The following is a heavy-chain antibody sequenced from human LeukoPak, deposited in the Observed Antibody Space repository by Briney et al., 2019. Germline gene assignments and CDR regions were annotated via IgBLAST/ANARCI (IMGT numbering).Heavy chain of an antibody. CDR1: GYTFPSFG. D-gene: IGHD6-19*01. CDR3: ARDDSSGWYNIDY. Sequence: ASVKVSCKASGYTFPSFGISWVRQAPGQGLEWMGWISAYNGNTNYAQQLQGRVTMTTDTSTSTAYMELRSLRSDDTAVYYCARDDSSGWYNIDYWGQGTLVTVSS. CDR2: ISAYNGNT. V-gene: IGHV1-18*01. J-gene: IGHJ4*02.